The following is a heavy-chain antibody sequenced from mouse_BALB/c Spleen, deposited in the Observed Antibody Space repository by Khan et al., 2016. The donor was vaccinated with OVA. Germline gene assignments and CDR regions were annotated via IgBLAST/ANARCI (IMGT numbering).Heavy chain of an antibody. D-gene: IGHD2-1*01. J-gene: IGHJ4*01. CDR2: ISDSGST. CDR3: AGSRYDCNPDAMDY. CDR1: GYSITSDYA. Sequence: QLEESGPGLVKPSQSLSLTCTVTGYSITSDYAWNWIRQFPGNKLEWMGYISDSGSTSYNPSLKSRISITRDTSKNQFFLQLNSVPTEDTATYYCAGSRYDCNPDAMDYWGQGTSVTVSS. V-gene: IGHV3-2*02.